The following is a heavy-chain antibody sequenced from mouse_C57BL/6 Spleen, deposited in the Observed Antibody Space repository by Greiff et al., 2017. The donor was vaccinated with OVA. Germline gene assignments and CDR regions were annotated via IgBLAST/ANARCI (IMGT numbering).Heavy chain of an antibody. V-gene: IGHV5-9*01. D-gene: IGHD3-1*01. CDR1: GFTFSSYT. J-gene: IGHJ2*01. CDR3: ARHRAMIQYYFDY. CDR2: ISGGGGNT. Sequence: DVMLVESGGGLVKPGGSLKLSCAASGFTFSSYTMSWVRQTPEKRLEWVATISGGGGNTYYPDSVKGRFTISRDNAKNTLYLQMSSLRSEDTALYYCARHRAMIQYYFDYWGQGTTLTVSS.